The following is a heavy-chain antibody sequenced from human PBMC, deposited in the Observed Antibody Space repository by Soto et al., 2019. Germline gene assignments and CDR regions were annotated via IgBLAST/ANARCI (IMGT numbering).Heavy chain of an antibody. D-gene: IGHD3-22*01. CDR3: AKFPGYDSRGYYYSVDY. Sequence: GGSLRLSCAASGFTFSPYAMSWVRQAPGKGLEWVSTMSGSGGTTYYADSVKGRFTISRDNSKSTLFLQMNSLRPEDTAVYYCAKFPGYDSRGYYYSVDYWGQGTLVTVYS. J-gene: IGHJ4*02. CDR2: MSGSGGTT. V-gene: IGHV3-23*01. CDR1: GFTFSPYA.